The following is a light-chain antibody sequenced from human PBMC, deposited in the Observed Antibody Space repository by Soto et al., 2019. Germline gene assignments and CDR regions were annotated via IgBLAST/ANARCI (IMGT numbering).Light chain of an antibody. V-gene: IGKV1-9*01. CDR3: QQLNDRRFS. J-gene: IGKJ2*01. CDR1: QGNNSF. CDR2: AAS. Sequence: IRLTQSPSSLSASVGDRVTIACRASQGNNSFVAWYQQKSGKAPKLLIYAASTLQSGVPSRFSGSGSGTDFTLTISSLQPEDFATYYCQQLNDRRFSFGKGTKVDIK.